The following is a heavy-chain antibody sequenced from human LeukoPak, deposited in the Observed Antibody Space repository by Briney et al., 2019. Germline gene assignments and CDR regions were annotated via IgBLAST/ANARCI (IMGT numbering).Heavy chain of an antibody. D-gene: IGHD3-9*01. CDR2: IMGIGGST. CDR3: AKDRAGVRYFDWLLDYFDY. CDR1: GFTFSSYA. Sequence: GGSLRLSCAASGFTFSSYAMSWFRQAPGKGLEWFSAIMGIGGSTYYADSVKGRFTISRDNSKNTLYLQMNSLRAEDTAVYYCAKDRAGVRYFDWLLDYFDYWGQGTLVTVSS. V-gene: IGHV3-23*01. J-gene: IGHJ4*02.